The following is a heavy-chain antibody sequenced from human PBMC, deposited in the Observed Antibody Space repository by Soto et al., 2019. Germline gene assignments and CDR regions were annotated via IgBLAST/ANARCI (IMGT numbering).Heavy chain of an antibody. V-gene: IGHV4-59*01. D-gene: IGHD5-18*01. CDR2: IYYSGST. J-gene: IGHJ4*02. CDR1: GGTISSWY. Sequence: PSETLSLTCTVSGGTISSWYWSWIRQPPGKGLEWIGYIYYSGSTNCNPSLKSRVTISVDTSKNQLSLKLSSVTAADTAVYYCATSLYSYGPRFAYWGQGTLVTVSS. CDR3: ATSLYSYGPRFAY.